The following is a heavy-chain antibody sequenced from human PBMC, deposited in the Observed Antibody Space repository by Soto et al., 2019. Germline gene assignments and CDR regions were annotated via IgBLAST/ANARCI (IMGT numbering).Heavy chain of an antibody. CDR1: VFTFRRYA. CDR2: MSGSGGST. D-gene: IGHD4-17*01. V-gene: IGHV3-23*01. J-gene: IGHJ4*02. CDR3: AKVYGDYGGGFDY. Sequence: EVQLLESGGGFIQPGVSLRLPCSPSVFTFRRYAMIWVRQATGRGLEWVSAMSGSGGSTYYADSVKGLFTISRDNSKNTLYLQMNSLRAEDTAVYYCAKVYGDYGGGFDYWGQGTLVTVSS.